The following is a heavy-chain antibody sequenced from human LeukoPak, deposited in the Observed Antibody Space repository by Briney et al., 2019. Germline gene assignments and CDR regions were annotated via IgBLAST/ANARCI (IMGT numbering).Heavy chain of an antibody. J-gene: IGHJ3*02. Sequence: ASVKVSCKASGYTFTSYGISWVRQAPGQGLEWMGWISAYSGNTNYAQKLQGRVTMTTDTSTSTAYMELRSLRSDDTAVYYCARDLDSSSYDAFDIWGQGTMVTVSS. V-gene: IGHV1-18*01. CDR3: ARDLDSSSYDAFDI. CDR1: GYTFTSYG. D-gene: IGHD6-6*01. CDR2: ISAYSGNT.